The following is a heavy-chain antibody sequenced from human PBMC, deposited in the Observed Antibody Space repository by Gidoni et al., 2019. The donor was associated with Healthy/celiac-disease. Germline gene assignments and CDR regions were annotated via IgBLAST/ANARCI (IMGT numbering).Heavy chain of an antibody. CDR1: GFTFSNAW. V-gene: IGHV3-15*01. CDR3: TTDFYYDILTGYYLFDY. J-gene: IGHJ4*02. D-gene: IGHD3-9*01. CDR2: IKSKTDGGTT. Sequence: EVQLVESGGGLVKPGGSLRLSCAASGFTFSNAWMSWVRQAPGQGLEWVGRIKSKTDGGTTDYAAPVKGRFTISRDDSKNTLYLQMNSLKTEDTAVYYCTTDFYYDILTGYYLFDYWGQGTLVTVSS.